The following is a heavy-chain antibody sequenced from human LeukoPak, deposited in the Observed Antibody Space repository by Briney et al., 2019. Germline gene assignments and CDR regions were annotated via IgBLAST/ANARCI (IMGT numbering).Heavy chain of an antibody. V-gene: IGHV4-59*02. D-gene: IGHD3-9*01. CDR2: IFYSGST. CDR3: ARLRPDYDILTDFPVDV. Sequence: PSETLSLTCSVSGGSVSSYSWSWIRQPPGKGLEWIGYIFYSGSTNYNPSLKRRVTQSVDTSKNQFSLNVSSVTAVDTAVYYCARLRPDYDILTDFPVDVWGPGTTVTVSS. J-gene: IGHJ6*02. CDR1: GGSVSSYS.